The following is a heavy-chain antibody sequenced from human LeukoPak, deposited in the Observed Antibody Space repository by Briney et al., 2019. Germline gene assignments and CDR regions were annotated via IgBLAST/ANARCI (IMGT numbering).Heavy chain of an antibody. V-gene: IGHV3-7*03. Sequence: GGSLRLSCGASGFTFSSYWMSWVRQAPGKGLEWVANIKQDGSEKYYVDSVKGRFTISRDNAKNSLYLQMNSLRAEDTAVYYCARWEDYSPHEYYFDYWGQGTLVTVSS. D-gene: IGHD1-26*01. CDR1: GFTFSSYW. CDR2: IKQDGSEK. J-gene: IGHJ4*02. CDR3: ARWEDYSPHEYYFDY.